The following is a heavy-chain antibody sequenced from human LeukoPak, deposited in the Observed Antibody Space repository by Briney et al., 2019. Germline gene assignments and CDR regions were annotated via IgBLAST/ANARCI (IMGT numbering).Heavy chain of an antibody. Sequence: ASVKVSCEVSGYTLTELSTHWVRQAPGKGLEWMGGFDPEDCEIVYAQNFQGRVTITEDTSTDTAYMELSSLRSEDTAIYYCATANRFTRDSSGYYTDSWGQGTLVTVSS. J-gene: IGHJ4*02. D-gene: IGHD3-22*01. CDR1: GYTLTELS. V-gene: IGHV1-24*01. CDR3: ATANRFTRDSSGYYTDS. CDR2: FDPEDCEI.